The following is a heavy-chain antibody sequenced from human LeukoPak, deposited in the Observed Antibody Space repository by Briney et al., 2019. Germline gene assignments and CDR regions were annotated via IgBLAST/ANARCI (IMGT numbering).Heavy chain of an antibody. CDR3: ARGCIAAAGTGPDYFDY. D-gene: IGHD6-13*01. V-gene: IGHV4-38-2*01. CDR2: IYHSGST. J-gene: IGHJ4*02. Sequence: PSETLSLTCAVSGYSISSGYYWGWIRQPPGKGLEWIGSIYHSGSTNYNPSLKSRVTISVDTSKNQFSLKLSSVTAADTAVYYCARGCIAAAGTGPDYFDYWGQGTLVTVSS. CDR1: GYSISSGYY.